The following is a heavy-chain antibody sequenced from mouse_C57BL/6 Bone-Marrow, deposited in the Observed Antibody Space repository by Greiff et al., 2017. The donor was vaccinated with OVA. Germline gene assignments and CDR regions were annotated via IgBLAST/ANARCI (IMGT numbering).Heavy chain of an antibody. Sequence: SGPELVKPGASVKIPCKASGYTFTDYNMDWVKQSHGKSLAWIGDINPNNGGTIYNQKFKGKATLTVDKSSSTAYMELRSLTSEDTAVYYCARGGSSLYAMDYWGQGTSVTVSS. CDR2: INPNNGGT. D-gene: IGHD1-1*01. J-gene: IGHJ4*01. V-gene: IGHV1-18*01. CDR1: GYTFTDYN. CDR3: ARGGSSLYAMDY.